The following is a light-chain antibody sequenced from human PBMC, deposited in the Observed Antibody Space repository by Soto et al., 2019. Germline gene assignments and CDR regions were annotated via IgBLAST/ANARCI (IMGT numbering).Light chain of an antibody. CDR1: QSIAGRY. J-gene: IGKJ1*01. V-gene: IGKV3-20*01. Sequence: EIVLTQSPGTLSLSPGERATLSCRASQSIAGRYLAWYQQKPGQAPRLLIYGASSRATGIPDRFSGSGSGTDFTLTIIRLEPEDFAVYYCHQHESAPRTFGQGTNVEVK. CDR3: HQHESAPRT. CDR2: GAS.